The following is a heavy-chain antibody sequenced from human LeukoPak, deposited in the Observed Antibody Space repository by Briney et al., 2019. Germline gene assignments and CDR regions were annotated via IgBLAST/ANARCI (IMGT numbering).Heavy chain of an antibody. V-gene: IGHV4-39*07. CDR1: GGSIRSSSYF. J-gene: IGHJ4*02. Sequence: SETLSLTCTVSGGSIRSSSYFWGWIRQPPGKGLEWIGSIYYSGSTHYNPSLKSRVTISVDTSKNQFSLKVSSVTAADTAVYYCARSTYYFDYWGQGTLVTVSS. CDR2: IYYSGST. CDR3: ARSTYYFDY.